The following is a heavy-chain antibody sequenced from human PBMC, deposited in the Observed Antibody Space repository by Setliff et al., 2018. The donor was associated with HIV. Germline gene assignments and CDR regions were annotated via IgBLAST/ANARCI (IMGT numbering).Heavy chain of an antibody. CDR3: ARGQSQGYAYSGSYGAFDI. D-gene: IGHD1-26*01. J-gene: IGHJ3*02. V-gene: IGHV1-69*05. CDR1: GGTFSRYA. CDR2: IIPMFGTR. Sequence: SVKVSCKASGGTFSRYAINWVRQAPGQGLEWMGGIIPMFGTRNYAQKFQGRVTITTDESTSTAYMELSSLRSEDTALYYCARGQSQGYAYSGSYGAFDIWGQGTMVTVSS.